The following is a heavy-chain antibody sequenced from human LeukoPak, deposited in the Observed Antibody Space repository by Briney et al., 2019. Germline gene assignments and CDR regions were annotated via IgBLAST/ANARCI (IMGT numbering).Heavy chain of an antibody. CDR1: GFTFSSYG. D-gene: IGHD4-17*01. Sequence: GGSLRLSCAASGFTFSSYGMHWVRQAPGKGLEWVPDIAYDGSNKYYADSVKRRFTISRDNSNNTLYLQMNSLRDEDTAVYYCAKDLEPHDYGDYAAFDIWGQGTMVTVSS. CDR3: AKDLEPHDYGDYAAFDI. J-gene: IGHJ3*02. CDR2: IAYDGSNK. V-gene: IGHV3-30*18.